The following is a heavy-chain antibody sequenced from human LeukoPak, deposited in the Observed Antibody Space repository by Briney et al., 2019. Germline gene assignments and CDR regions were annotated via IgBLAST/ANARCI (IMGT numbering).Heavy chain of an antibody. V-gene: IGHV3-11*04. J-gene: IGHJ5*02. CDR2: ISSSGNTT. Sequence: GGSLRLSCAASGFTFSDNYMSWIRQAPGKGLEWVSYISSSGNTTYNADSVKGRFSITRDNAKNSLYLQMNSLRAEDTAVYYCARGRGKYSSGWYVFDPWGQGTLVTVSS. CDR1: GFTFSDNY. D-gene: IGHD6-19*01. CDR3: ARGRGKYSSGWYVFDP.